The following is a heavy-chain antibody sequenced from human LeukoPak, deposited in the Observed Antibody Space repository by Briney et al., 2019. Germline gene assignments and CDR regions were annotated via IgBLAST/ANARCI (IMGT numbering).Heavy chain of an antibody. Sequence: ASVKVPCEASGYTFTSYGISWVRQAPGQGLEWMGWISAYNGNTNYAQKLQGRVTMTTDTSTSTAYMELRSLRSDDTAVYYCARVSPMHCTGGVCYGDYWGQGTLVTVSS. CDR2: ISAYNGNT. CDR3: ARVSPMHCTGGVCYGDY. V-gene: IGHV1-18*01. CDR1: GYTFTSYG. D-gene: IGHD2-8*02. J-gene: IGHJ4*02.